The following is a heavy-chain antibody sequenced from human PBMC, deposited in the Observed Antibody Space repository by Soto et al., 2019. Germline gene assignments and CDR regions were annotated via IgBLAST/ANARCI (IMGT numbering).Heavy chain of an antibody. V-gene: IGHV1-2*04. CDR2: INPNSGGT. D-gene: IGHD5-12*01. J-gene: IGHJ6*02. Sequence: ATSVKVSCKASGYTFTGYYMHWVRQAPGQGLEWMGWINPNSGGTNYAQKFQGWVTMTRDTSISTAYMELSRLRSDDTAVYYCAREQEDIVATGGMDVWGQGTTVTVSS. CDR1: GYTFTGYY. CDR3: AREQEDIVATGGMDV.